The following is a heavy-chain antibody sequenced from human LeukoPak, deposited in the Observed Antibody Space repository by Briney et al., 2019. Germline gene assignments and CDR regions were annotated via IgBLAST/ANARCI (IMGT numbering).Heavy chain of an antibody. CDR1: GFTFSTYS. Sequence: GGSLRLSCAASGFTFSTYSMNWVRQAPGKGLEWVSSITSSSSYIYYTDSAKGRFTISRDNAKNSLYPQMNSLRAEDTAVYYCARRAGAYSHPYDYWGQGTLVTVSS. V-gene: IGHV3-21*04. CDR3: ARRAGAYSHPYDY. CDR2: ITSSSSYI. J-gene: IGHJ4*02. D-gene: IGHD4/OR15-4a*01.